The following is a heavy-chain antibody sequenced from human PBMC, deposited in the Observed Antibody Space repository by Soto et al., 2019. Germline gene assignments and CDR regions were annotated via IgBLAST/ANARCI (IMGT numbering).Heavy chain of an antibody. CDR3: ARGGSGYVWFNEF. D-gene: IGHD3-22*01. V-gene: IGHV1-2*02. J-gene: IGHJ4*02. CDR2: INPKSGAT. CDR1: GYTFTGYY. Sequence: QAQLVQSGAEVKKPGASVKVSCEAFGYTFTGYYMHWVRQAPGQGLEWMGWINPKSGATKYAQKFQGRVTITADESTNTAYMELSSLRSEDTAMYYCARGGSGYVWFNEFWGQGTLVTVSS.